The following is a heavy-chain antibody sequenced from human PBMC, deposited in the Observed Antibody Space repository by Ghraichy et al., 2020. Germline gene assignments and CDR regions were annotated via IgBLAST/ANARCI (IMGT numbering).Heavy chain of an antibody. V-gene: IGHV3-48*02. D-gene: IGHD1-26*01. Sequence: GALNISCAVSGFTFSIYRMNWVRQAPGKGLEWISYIDGSSRSTHYADSVKGRFTISRDNAKNTLYLQMNSLRDEDTAVYYCVRDGGRELLVKPEYWGQGTLVTVSS. CDR3: VRDGGRELLVKPEY. CDR2: IDGSSRST. CDR1: GFTFSIYR. J-gene: IGHJ4*02.